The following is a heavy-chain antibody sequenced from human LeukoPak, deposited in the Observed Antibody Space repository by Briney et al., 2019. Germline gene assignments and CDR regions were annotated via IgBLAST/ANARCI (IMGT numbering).Heavy chain of an antibody. CDR1: GYTFTSYA. V-gene: IGHV1-3*01. J-gene: IGHJ4*02. CDR2: INAGNGNT. CDR3: ARDPFDSSGFDY. D-gene: IGHD6-19*01. Sequence: ASVKVSCKASGYTFTSYAMHWVRQAPGQRLKWMGWINAGNGNTKYSQKFQGRVTITRDTSASTAYMELSSLRSEDTAVYYCARDPFDSSGFDYWGQGTLVTVSS.